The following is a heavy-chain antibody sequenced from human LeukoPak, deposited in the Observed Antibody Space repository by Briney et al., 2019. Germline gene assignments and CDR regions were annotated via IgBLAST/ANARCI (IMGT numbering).Heavy chain of an antibody. V-gene: IGHV3-48*04. CDR2: ISSSSSTT. CDR1: GFTFSSYA. CDR3: ALGWYAIDY. Sequence: GGSLRLSCAASGFTFSSYAMSWVRQAPGKGLELVSYISSSSSTTYYADSVKGRFTISRDNARNLVYLEMNSLRAEDTALYYCALGWYAIDYWGQGTLVTVSS. J-gene: IGHJ4*02. D-gene: IGHD6-19*01.